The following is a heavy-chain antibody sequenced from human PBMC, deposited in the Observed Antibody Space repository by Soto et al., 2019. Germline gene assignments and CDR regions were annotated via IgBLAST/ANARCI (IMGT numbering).Heavy chain of an antibody. V-gene: IGHV4-34*01. CDR1: GGSFSGYY. CDR3: ASLAAPEPEGDY. Sequence: QVQLQQWGAGLLKPSETLSLTCAVYGGSFSGYYWSWIRQPPGKGLEWIGEINHSGSTNYNPSLKSRVTISADTSKNQFSRKLSSVTAADTAVYYCASLAAPEPEGDYWGQGTLVTVSS. D-gene: IGHD3-3*02. CDR2: INHSGST. J-gene: IGHJ4*02.